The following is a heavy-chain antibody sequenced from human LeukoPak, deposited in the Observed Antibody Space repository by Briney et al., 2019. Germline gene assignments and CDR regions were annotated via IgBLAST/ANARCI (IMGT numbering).Heavy chain of an antibody. D-gene: IGHD2-2*01. J-gene: IGHJ5*02. CDR3: ARDTRYCSSTSCPNWFDP. CDR2: IYYSGST. V-gene: IGHV4-31*03. Sequence: SETLSLTCTVSGGSISSGDYYWSWIRQHPGKGLEWIGYIYYSGSTYYNPSLKSRVTISVDTSKNQFSLKLSSVTAADTAVYYCARDTRYCSSTSCPNWFDPWGQGTLVTVSS. CDR1: GGSISSGDYY.